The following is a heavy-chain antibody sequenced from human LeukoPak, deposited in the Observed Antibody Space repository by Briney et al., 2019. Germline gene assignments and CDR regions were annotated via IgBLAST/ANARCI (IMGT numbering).Heavy chain of an antibody. Sequence: GGSLRLSCTASGLTLSDYWMFWVRQSPGKGLVHVSRIESDGTRTTYADSVKGRFTISRDNAKNTMYLQMNSLRAEDTAVYYCVRGGHKLDIQTSRYYYGLDVWGQGTTVTVSS. CDR2: IESDGTRT. CDR3: VRGGHKLDIQTSRYYYGLDV. CDR1: GLTLSDYW. J-gene: IGHJ6*02. D-gene: IGHD2-2*03. V-gene: IGHV3-74*03.